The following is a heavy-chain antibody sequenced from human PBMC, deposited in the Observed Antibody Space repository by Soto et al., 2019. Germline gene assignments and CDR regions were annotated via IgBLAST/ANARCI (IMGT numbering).Heavy chain of an antibody. CDR3: AKDLGDRSPDYYYYGMDV. CDR2: ISGSGGST. Sequence: EVQLLESGGGLVQPGGSLRLSCAASGFTFSSYAMSWVRQAPGKGLEWVSAISGSGGSTYYADSVKGRFTISRDNSKNTLYLQMNSLRAEDKAVYYCAKDLGDRSPDYYYYGMDVWGQGTTVTVSS. J-gene: IGHJ6*02. D-gene: IGHD3-16*01. CDR1: GFTFSSYA. V-gene: IGHV3-23*01.